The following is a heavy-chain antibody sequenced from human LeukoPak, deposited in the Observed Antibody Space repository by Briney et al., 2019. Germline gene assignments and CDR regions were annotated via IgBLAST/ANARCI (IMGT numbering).Heavy chain of an antibody. Sequence: ASVKVSCKASGYTFTGYYMHWVRQAPGQGLEWMGWINPNSGGTNYAQKFQGRVTMTRDTSISTAYMELSRLRSDDTAVYYCAGTLEVGASDAFDIWGQGTMVTVSS. V-gene: IGHV1-2*02. J-gene: IGHJ3*02. CDR3: AGTLEVGASDAFDI. CDR1: GYTFTGYY. CDR2: INPNSGGT. D-gene: IGHD1-26*01.